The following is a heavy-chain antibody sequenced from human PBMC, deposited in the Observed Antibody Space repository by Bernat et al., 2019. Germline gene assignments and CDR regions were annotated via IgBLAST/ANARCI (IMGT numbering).Heavy chain of an antibody. Sequence: EVQLLESGGDLVQPGGSQRLSCAASGFTFSNYAMSWVRQAPGKGLEWVSGIKGSGDRTYYADSVKGRFTISRDNSKSMLYLQKNSLRAEDTAVYYCAKGSGSGSFSELDYWGRGTLVTVSS. V-gene: IGHV3-23*01. CDR2: IKGSGDRT. CDR1: GFTFSNYA. CDR3: AKGSGSGSFSELDY. D-gene: IGHD3-10*01. J-gene: IGHJ4*02.